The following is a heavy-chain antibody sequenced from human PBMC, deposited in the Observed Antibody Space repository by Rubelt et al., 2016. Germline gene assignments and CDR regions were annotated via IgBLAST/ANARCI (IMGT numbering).Heavy chain of an antibody. V-gene: IGHV3-48*01. Sequence: QVPGAGLEWVSYISSSSSTIYYADSVKGRFTISRDNAKNSLYLQMNSLRAEDTAVYYCAKYPIVGATYYFDYWGQGTLVTVSS. CDR3: AKYPIVGATYYFDY. J-gene: IGHJ4*02. CDR2: ISSSSSTI. D-gene: IGHD1-26*01.